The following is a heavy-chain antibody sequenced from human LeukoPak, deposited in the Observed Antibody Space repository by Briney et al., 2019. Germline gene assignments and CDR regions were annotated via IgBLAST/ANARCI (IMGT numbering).Heavy chain of an antibody. CDR2: ISSSGSTI. CDR1: GFTISSYE. CDR3: AKDDPYVGSDY. D-gene: IGHD3-10*02. Sequence: GGSLRLSCAASGFTISSYEMNWVRQAPGKGLEWVSYISSSGSTIYYADSVKGRFTISRDNSKNTLYLQMNSLRAEDKAVYYCAKDDPYVGSDYWGQGTLVTVSS. J-gene: IGHJ4*02. V-gene: IGHV3-48*03.